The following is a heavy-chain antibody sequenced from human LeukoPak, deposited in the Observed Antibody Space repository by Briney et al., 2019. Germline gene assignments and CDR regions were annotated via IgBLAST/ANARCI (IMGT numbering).Heavy chain of an antibody. CDR1: GGSISSGGYS. J-gene: IGHJ6*03. Sequence: SETLSLTCAVSGGSISSGGYSWSWIRQPPGKGLEWIGYIYHSGSTYYNPSLKSRVTISIDTSKNQFSLKLSSVTAADTAMYYCAGVVGGSYSMDVWGQGTTVTVSS. CDR2: IYHSGST. D-gene: IGHD1-26*01. V-gene: IGHV4-30-2*02. CDR3: AGVVGGSYSMDV.